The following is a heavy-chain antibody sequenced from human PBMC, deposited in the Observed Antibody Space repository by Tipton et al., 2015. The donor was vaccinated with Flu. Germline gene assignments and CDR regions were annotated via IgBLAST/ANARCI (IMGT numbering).Heavy chain of an antibody. J-gene: IGHJ4*02. V-gene: IGHV1-2*06. CDR2: INPSSGGP. CDR3: ARVGTWNDLDY. D-gene: IGHD1-1*01. Sequence: QLVQSGAEVKKSGASVRVSCKTSGYTFTGYFIHWVRQAPGQGLEWMGRINPSSGGPNYAQNFQGRVTMTRDTSITTAYMELSRLGSNDTAVYYCARVGTWNDLDYWGQGTLVCVSS. CDR1: GYTFTGYF.